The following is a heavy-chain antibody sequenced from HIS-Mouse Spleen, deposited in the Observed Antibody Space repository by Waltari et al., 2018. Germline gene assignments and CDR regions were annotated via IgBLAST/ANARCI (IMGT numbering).Heavy chain of an antibody. Sequence: QVQLVESGGGVVQPGRSLRLSCAASGFTFSSYAMHWVRQAPGKGLEWGAVISYDGSNKYYADSVKGRFTISRDNSKNTLYLQMNSLRAEDTAVYYCARDPSIAAAVWYFDLWGRGTLVTVSS. CDR2: ISYDGSNK. J-gene: IGHJ2*01. CDR3: ARDPSIAAAVWYFDL. D-gene: IGHD6-13*01. V-gene: IGHV3-30-3*01. CDR1: GFTFSSYA.